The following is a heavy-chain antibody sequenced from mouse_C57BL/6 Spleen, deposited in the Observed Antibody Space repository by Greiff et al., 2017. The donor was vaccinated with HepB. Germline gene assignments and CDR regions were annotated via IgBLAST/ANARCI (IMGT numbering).Heavy chain of an antibody. V-gene: IGHV5-6*01. Sequence: EVQWVESGGDLVKPGGSLKLSCAASGFTFSSYGMSWVRQTPDKRLEWVATISSGGSYTYYPDSVKGRFTISRDNAKNTLYLQMSSLKSEDTAMYYCARPQIYDGYYGAMDYWGQGTSVTVSS. D-gene: IGHD2-3*01. CDR1: GFTFSSYG. CDR2: ISSGGSYT. CDR3: ARPQIYDGYYGAMDY. J-gene: IGHJ4*01.